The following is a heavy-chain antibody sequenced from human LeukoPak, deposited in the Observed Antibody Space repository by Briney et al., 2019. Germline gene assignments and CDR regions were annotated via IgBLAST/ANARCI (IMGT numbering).Heavy chain of an antibody. CDR3: AGTYYYDSSGYSAFDI. CDR2: IYSGGST. J-gene: IGHJ3*02. CDR1: GSTVSSNY. D-gene: IGHD3-22*01. V-gene: IGHV3-53*01. Sequence: GGSLRLSCAASGSTVSSNYMSWVRQAPGKGLEWVSVIYSGGSTYYADSVKGRFTISRDNSKNTLYLQMNSLRAEDTAVYYCAGTYYYDSSGYSAFDIWSPGTMVTVSS.